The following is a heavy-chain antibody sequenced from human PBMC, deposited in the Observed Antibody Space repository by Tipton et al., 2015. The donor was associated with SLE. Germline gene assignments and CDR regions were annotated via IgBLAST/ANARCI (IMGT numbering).Heavy chain of an antibody. Sequence: SLRLSCAASGFTFSGYGMHWVRQSPGKGLEWVASMRFDGSNKNYADSVKDRFTVSRDNSKNSLYLQMDSLRAEDTSVYYCVKDLGDYDSSGYTFDYWGQGTLVTVSS. D-gene: IGHD3-22*01. CDR1: GFTFSGYG. V-gene: IGHV3-30*02. J-gene: IGHJ4*02. CDR2: MRFDGSNK. CDR3: VKDLGDYDSSGYTFDY.